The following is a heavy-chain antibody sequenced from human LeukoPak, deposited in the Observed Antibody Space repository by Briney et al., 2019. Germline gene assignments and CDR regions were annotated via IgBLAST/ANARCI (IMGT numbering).Heavy chain of an antibody. V-gene: IGHV3-48*02. CDR1: GFTFSSYS. J-gene: IGHJ4*02. CDR2: ISSSSGTI. CDR3: ARDPLRYCSGGSCYYY. Sequence: GGSLRLSCAASGFTFSSYSMNWVRQAPGKGLEWVSYISSSSGTIYYADSVKGRFTISRDNAKNSLYLQMNSLRDEDTAVYYCARDPLRYCSGGSCYYYWGQGTLVTVSS. D-gene: IGHD2-15*01.